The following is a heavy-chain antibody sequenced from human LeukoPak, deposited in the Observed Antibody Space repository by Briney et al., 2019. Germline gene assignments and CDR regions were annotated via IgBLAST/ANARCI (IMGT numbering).Heavy chain of an antibody. CDR3: ATTLIREGSFN. V-gene: IGHV3-7*01. Sequence: PGGSLRLSCAASRFTFSSYWMSWVRQGPGKGLEWVANIKQDGSEKYYVDSVKGRFTISRDNAKNSLYLQMNGLRAEDTAVYYCATTLIREGSFNWGQGTLVTVSS. J-gene: IGHJ4*02. D-gene: IGHD3-10*01. CDR1: RFTFSSYW. CDR2: IKQDGSEK.